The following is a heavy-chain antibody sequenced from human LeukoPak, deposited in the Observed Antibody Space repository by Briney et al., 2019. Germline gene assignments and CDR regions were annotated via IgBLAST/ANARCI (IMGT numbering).Heavy chain of an antibody. J-gene: IGHJ4*02. CDR3: VGTIASRGSEY. Sequence: PGGSRRLSCAASGFTFSSYSMNWVRQAPGMGLVWVSRLPPDELGIIYADSVKGRFTVSRDNAKNTVYLQMNNLRVDDTAMYYCVGTIASRGSEYWGQGALVTVSS. CDR2: LPPDELGI. D-gene: IGHD6-6*01. V-gene: IGHV3-74*01. CDR1: GFTFSSYS.